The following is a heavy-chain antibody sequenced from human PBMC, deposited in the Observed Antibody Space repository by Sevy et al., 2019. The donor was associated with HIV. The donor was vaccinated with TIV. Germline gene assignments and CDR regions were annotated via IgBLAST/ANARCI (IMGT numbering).Heavy chain of an antibody. Sequence: GGSLRLSCAASGFTISSYEMNWVRQAPGKGLEWVSYISSSGSTLYYADSVRGRFTISRDNAKKSLYLQMNSLRAEDTAVYYCAKRGGQYDLGMDVWGQGTTVTVSS. CDR2: ISSSGSTL. V-gene: IGHV3-48*03. D-gene: IGHD3-3*01. CDR1: GFTISSYE. J-gene: IGHJ6*02. CDR3: AKRGGQYDLGMDV.